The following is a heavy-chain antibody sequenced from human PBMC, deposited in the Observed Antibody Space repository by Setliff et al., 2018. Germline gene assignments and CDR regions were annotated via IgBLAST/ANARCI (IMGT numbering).Heavy chain of an antibody. CDR1: GYNFITFG. Sequence: ASVKVSCKTSGYNFITFGVNWVRQVPGQGFEWMGGISPYNGDANYAQKFQGRVTMTTDTSTGTAYMELRALNYDDTAVYCCTRGRGPRVVVAVPLDHWGQGTLVTVSS. D-gene: IGHD2-15*01. V-gene: IGHV1-18*01. J-gene: IGHJ4*02. CDR2: ISPYNGDA. CDR3: TRGRGPRVVVAVPLDH.